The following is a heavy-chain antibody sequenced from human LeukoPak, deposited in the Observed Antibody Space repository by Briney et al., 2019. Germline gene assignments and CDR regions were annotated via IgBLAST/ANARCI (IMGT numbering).Heavy chain of an antibody. CDR2: IKHDGSEK. Sequence: PGGSLRLSCAASRXTFSSYWMSWVRQAPGKGLEWVANIKHDGSEKYYVDSVKGRFTISRDNAKNSLYLQMNSLRAEDTAVYYCARAGNTYAYAYWGQGTLVTVSS. CDR3: ARAGNTYAYAY. CDR1: RXTFSSYW. V-gene: IGHV3-7*05. J-gene: IGHJ4*02. D-gene: IGHD3-16*01.